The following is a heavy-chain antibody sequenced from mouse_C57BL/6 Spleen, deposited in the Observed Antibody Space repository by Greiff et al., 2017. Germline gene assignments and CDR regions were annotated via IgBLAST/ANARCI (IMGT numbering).Heavy chain of an antibody. CDR1: GYTFTDYE. D-gene: IGHD1-1*01. CDR3: TRTTTVVAHYYAMDY. Sequence: VQLQQSGAELVRPGASVTLSCKASGYTFTDYEMHWVKQTPVHGLEWIGAIDPETGGTAYNQKFKGKAILTAAKSSSTAYMELRSLTSEDSAVYYCTRTTTVVAHYYAMDYWGQGTSVTVSS. J-gene: IGHJ4*01. CDR2: IDPETGGT. V-gene: IGHV1-15*01.